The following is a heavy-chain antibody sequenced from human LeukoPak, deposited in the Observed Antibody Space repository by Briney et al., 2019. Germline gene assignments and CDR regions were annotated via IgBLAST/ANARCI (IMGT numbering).Heavy chain of an antibody. D-gene: IGHD1-7*01. Sequence: SETLSLTCTVSGGSISSGAYYWSWIRQHPGKGLEWVGDMYYTGSTYYNPSLKSRLIISLDTSKNQFSLKLSSVTAADTAVYYCARGRTGTTSFSPYYYYYYMDVWGKGTTVTVSS. CDR1: GGSISSGAYY. J-gene: IGHJ6*03. CDR2: MYYTGST. CDR3: ARGRTGTTSFSPYYYYYYMDV. V-gene: IGHV4-31*03.